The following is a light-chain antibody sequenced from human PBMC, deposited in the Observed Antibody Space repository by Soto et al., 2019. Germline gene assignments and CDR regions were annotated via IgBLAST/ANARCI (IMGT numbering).Light chain of an antibody. CDR1: QIIRNN. CDR2: GAS. Sequence: ENVLELDPGDPNLSPRGRATPSRKASQIIRNNYLAWYQQRPGQAPRLLIHGASTRAPGFPARFSGSGSGTDFTLTISSLQSEDFAVYYCQQYDNWPWTFGQGTKVDIK. J-gene: IGKJ1*01. V-gene: IGKV3-15*01. CDR3: QQYDNWPWT.